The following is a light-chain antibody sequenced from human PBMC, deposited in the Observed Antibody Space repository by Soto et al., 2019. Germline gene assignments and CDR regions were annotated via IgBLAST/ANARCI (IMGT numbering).Light chain of an antibody. CDR2: GAS. Sequence: EIVLTQSPGTLSLSPGERATLSFSASQSVDSTYLAWYQQKPGQAPRLLIYGASSRATGIPDRFSGSGSGTDFTLTISSLEPEDFAVYYCQQRSNWPRTFGQGTKVDIK. V-gene: IGKV3D-20*02. CDR3: QQRSNWPRT. J-gene: IGKJ1*01. CDR1: QSVDSTY.